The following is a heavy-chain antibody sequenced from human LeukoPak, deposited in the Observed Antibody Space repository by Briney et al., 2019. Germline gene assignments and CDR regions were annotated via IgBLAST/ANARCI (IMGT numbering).Heavy chain of an antibody. CDR2: IYTSSSYI. D-gene: IGHD2-21*02. CDR3: ARVECGGDCYSSFDY. V-gene: IGHV3-21*01. J-gene: IGHJ4*02. Sequence: GGSLRLSCAASGFTFSSYRMHGVRQAPGKGLEWVSSIYTSSSYIYCADSVKGRFTISRDNAKNSLFLQMNSLRAEDTAVYYCARVECGGDCYSSFDYWGQGTLVTVSS. CDR1: GFTFSSYR.